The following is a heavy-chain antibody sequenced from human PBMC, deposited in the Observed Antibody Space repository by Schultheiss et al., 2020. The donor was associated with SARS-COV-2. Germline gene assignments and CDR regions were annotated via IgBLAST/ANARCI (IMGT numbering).Heavy chain of an antibody. V-gene: IGHV3-30*04. CDR2: ISYDGSNK. J-gene: IGHJ4*02. CDR3: ARVPSLKGIVVVVDGFDY. CDR1: GFTFSSYA. D-gene: IGHD2-15*01. Sequence: GGSLRLSCAASGFTFSSYAMHWVRQAPGKGLEWVAVISYDGSNKYYADSVKGRFTISRDNAKNSLYLQMNSLRAEDTAVYYCARVPSLKGIVVVVDGFDYWGQGTLVTVSS.